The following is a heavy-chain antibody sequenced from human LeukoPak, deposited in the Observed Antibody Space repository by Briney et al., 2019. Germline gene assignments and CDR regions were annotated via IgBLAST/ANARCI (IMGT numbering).Heavy chain of an antibody. CDR3: AGTNYYGSRTYYNDFRSSWFEP. D-gene: IGHD3-10*01. J-gene: IGHJ5*02. CDR1: GGTYSSYA. Sequence: SVKDSCKASGGTYSSYAINWVRQAPGQGLEWMGGIIPIFGTANYAQKFQGRVTITADTSTSTAYTELSSLSPEDTAVYDCAGTNYYGSRTYYNDFRSSWFEPWGQGALVTVSS. V-gene: IGHV1-69*06. CDR2: IIPIFGTA.